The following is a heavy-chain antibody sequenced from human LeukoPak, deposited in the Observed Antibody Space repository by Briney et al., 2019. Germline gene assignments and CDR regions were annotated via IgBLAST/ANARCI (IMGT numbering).Heavy chain of an antibody. D-gene: IGHD6-13*01. CDR3: ARERGGSWFDY. CDR2: ITSSSGTI. CDR1: GFTFSPFT. J-gene: IGHJ4*02. V-gene: IGHV3-48*02. Sequence: GGPLRLSCATSGFTFSPFTMIWVRQAPGRGLEWLSYITSSSGTIYYADSVKGRFTISRDNAKNSLFLQMNSLRDEDTAVYFCARERGGSWFDYWGQGTLVTVSS.